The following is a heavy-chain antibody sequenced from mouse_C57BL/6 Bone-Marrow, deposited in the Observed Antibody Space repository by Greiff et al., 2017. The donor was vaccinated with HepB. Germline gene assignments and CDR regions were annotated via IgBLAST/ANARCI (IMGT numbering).Heavy chain of an antibody. CDR3: ARERCGDHPSFAY. V-gene: IGHV1-81*01. Sequence: QVQLQQSGAELARPGASVKLSCKASGYTFTSYGISWVKQRTGQGLEWIGEIYPRSGNTYYNEKFKGKATLTADKSSSTAYMELRSLTSEDSAVYFCARERCGDHPSFAYWGQGTLVTVSA. CDR2: IYPRSGNT. J-gene: IGHJ3*01. CDR1: GYTFTSYG.